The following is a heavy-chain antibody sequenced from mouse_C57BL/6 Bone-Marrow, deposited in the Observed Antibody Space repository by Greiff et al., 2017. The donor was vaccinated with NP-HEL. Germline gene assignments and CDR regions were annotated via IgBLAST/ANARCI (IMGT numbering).Heavy chain of an antibody. CDR2: IDPSDSYT. D-gene: IGHD2-3*01. Sequence: QVQLQQPGAELVKPGASVKLSCKASGYTFTSYWMQWVKQRPGQGLEWIGEIDPSDSYTNYNQKFKCKATLTVDTSSSTASMQRSSLTSEDSAVYYCAREADDGYFLFAYWGQGTLVTVSA. CDR3: AREADDGYFLFAY. CDR1: GYTFTSYW. V-gene: IGHV1-50*01. J-gene: IGHJ3*01.